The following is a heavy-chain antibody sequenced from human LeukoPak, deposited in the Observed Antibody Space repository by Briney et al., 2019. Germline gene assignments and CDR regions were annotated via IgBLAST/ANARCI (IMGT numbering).Heavy chain of an antibody. CDR3: ASEIDTICRNGFEI. CDR1: VFTFYDYI. D-gene: IGHD3-10*01. J-gene: IGHJ3*02. CDR2: VSGDGGST. V-gene: IGHV3-43*02. Sequence: GVSLRLSCAASVFTFYDYIVHCRPQAPGKGLEWVSLVSGDGGSTYYADSVRGRFTISRDNSKNSLYLQMDSLRTEDTAFYYCASEIDTICRNGFEIWGQGTMVTVSS.